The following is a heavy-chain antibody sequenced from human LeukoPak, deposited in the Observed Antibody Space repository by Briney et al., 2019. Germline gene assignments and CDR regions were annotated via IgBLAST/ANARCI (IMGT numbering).Heavy chain of an antibody. J-gene: IGHJ4*02. Sequence: SETLSLTCTVSGGSISSYYWSWIRQPPGKGLEWIAYISDIGSINYNPSLKSRVTISLETSKNQFSLKLSSVTAADTAVYYCAGHHPRNTVDFWGQGTLVAVSS. CDR2: ISDIGSI. D-gene: IGHD2-8*02. CDR3: AGHHPRNTVDF. CDR1: GGSISSYY. V-gene: IGHV4-59*08.